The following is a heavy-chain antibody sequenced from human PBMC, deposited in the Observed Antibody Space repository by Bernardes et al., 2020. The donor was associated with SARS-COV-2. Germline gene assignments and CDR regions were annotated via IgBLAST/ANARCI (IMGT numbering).Heavy chain of an antibody. V-gene: IGHV3-7*01. D-gene: IGHD2-2*01. CDR2: IKQDGSEK. CDR1: GFTFSSYW. CDR3: ARDGRYCSSTSCYGFDY. Sequence: GGSLRLSCAASGFTFSSYWMSWVRQAPGKGLEWVANIKQDGSEKYYVDSVKGRFTISRDNAKNSLYLQMNSLRAEDTAVYYCARDGRYCSSTSCYGFDYWGQGTLVTVSS. J-gene: IGHJ4*02.